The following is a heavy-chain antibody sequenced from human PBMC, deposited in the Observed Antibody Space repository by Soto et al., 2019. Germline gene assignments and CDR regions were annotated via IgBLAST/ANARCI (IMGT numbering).Heavy chain of an antibody. D-gene: IGHD3-16*01. CDR3: VKDNNWADPG. Sequence: EVQLLESGGGLVQPGWSLRLSCAASGFTFSNNAMTWVRQAPGQGLEWVSIVSGDSSTTYYADSVKGRFTATKDNSKTTVYLQMNSLRAEATAIYYCVKDNNWADPGWGQGTQVTVSS. V-gene: IGHV3-23*01. CDR2: VSGDSSTT. CDR1: GFTFSNNA. J-gene: IGHJ4*02.